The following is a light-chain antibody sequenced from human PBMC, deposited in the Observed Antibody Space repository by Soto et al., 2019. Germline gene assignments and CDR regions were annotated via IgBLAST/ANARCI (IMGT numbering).Light chain of an antibody. CDR3: QVFNVFPLP. J-gene: IGKJ5*01. CDR1: QDISNT. Sequence: AIHLTQSPSSLSASVGDRVTITCLASQDISNTLAWYQQKPGQPPKLLIHLASRLERGVPSRFSGSGSGTDFTLTISGLQPEDFATCYCQVFNVFPLPFCHGTRLEI. V-gene: IGKV1-13*02. CDR2: LAS.